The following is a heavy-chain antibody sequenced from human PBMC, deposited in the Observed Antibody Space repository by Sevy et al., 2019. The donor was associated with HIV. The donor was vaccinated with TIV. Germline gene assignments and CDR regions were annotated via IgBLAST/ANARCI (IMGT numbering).Heavy chain of an antibody. V-gene: IGHV3-30*18. D-gene: IGHD3-3*01. J-gene: IGHJ6*04. CDR3: AKDVHASWSANSYSHLDV. CDR2: ISDDGSKK. CDR1: GFIFSGNG. Sequence: GGSLRLSCVASGFIFSGNGMHWVRQAPGKGLEWLAAISDDGSKKYSADSVKGRLTTSRDNSQSTQYLAMKSLRVEDSAVYYWAKDVHASWSANSYSHLDVWGKGTTVTVSS.